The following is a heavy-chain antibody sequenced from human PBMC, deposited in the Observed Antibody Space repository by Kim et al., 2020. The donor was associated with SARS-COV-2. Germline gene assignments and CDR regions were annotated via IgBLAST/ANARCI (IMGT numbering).Heavy chain of an antibody. Sequence: GGSLRLSCAASGFTFSDYYMSWIRQAPGKGLEWVSYISSSSSTIYYADSVKGRFTISRDNAKNSLYLQMNSLRAEDTAVYYCARDRADCGGDCYYYGMDVWGQGTTVTVSS. CDR2: ISSSSSTI. D-gene: IGHD2-21*02. J-gene: IGHJ6*02. CDR3: ARDRADCGGDCYYYGMDV. CDR1: GFTFSDYY. V-gene: IGHV3-11*04.